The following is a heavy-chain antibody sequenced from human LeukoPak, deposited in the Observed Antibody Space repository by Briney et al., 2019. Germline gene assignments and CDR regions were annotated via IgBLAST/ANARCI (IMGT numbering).Heavy chain of an antibody. CDR1: GFTFTSSA. Sequence: SVKVSCKASGFTFTSSAMQWVRQARGQRLEWIGWIVVGSGNTSYAQKFQERVTITRDMSTSTAYMELSSLRSEDTAVYYCAAGTPNIVAHDAFDIWGQGTMVTVSS. J-gene: IGHJ3*02. CDR2: IVVGSGNT. CDR3: AAGTPNIVAHDAFDI. V-gene: IGHV1-58*02. D-gene: IGHD5-12*01.